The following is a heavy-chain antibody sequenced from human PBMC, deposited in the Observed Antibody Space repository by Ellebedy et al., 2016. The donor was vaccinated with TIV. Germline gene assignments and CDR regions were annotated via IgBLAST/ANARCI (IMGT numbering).Heavy chain of an antibody. CDR3: AKDSGLSGWYFDY. CDR2: ISRSGDST. CDR1: GFTFSIYA. V-gene: IGHV3-23*01. D-gene: IGHD6-19*01. J-gene: IGHJ4*02. Sequence: GESLKISCAASGFTFSIYAMSWVRQAPGKGLEWVSLISRSGDSTYYADSVKGRFTISRDNSNDMVYLQINSLRPDDTAVYYCAKDSGLSGWYFDYWGQGTLVTVSS.